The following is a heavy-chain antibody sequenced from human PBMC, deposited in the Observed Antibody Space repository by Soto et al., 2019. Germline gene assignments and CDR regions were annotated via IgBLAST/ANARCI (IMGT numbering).Heavy chain of an antibody. CDR1: GGTFSSYA. CDR2: IIPILGIA. J-gene: IGHJ3*02. CDR3: AGDKGPGIVAPDAFDI. D-gene: IGHD1-26*01. Sequence: ASVKVSCKASGGTFSSYAISWVRQAPGQGLEWMGGIIPILGIANYAQKFQGRVTITADKSTSTAYMELSSLRSEDTAVYYCAGDKGPGIVAPDAFDIWGQGTMVTVSS. V-gene: IGHV1-69*10.